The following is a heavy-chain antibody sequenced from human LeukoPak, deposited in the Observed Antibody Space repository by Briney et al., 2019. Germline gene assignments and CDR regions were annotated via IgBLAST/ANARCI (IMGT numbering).Heavy chain of an antibody. V-gene: IGHV3-9*01. J-gene: IGHJ2*01. CDR2: ISWNSGSI. D-gene: IGHD5-12*01. CDR3: AKEYSGYDWSFDL. CDR1: GFAFDDYA. Sequence: PGGSLRLSCAASGFAFDDYAMHWVRQAPGKGLEWVSGISWNSGSIGYADSVKGRFTISRDNAKNTLYLQMNSLRAEDKALYYCAKEYSGYDWSFDLWGPGTLVTVSS.